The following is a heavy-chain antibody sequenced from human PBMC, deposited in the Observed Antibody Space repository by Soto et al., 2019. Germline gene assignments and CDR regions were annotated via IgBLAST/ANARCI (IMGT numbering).Heavy chain of an antibody. V-gene: IGHV3-33*08. CDR1: GFTFNTYG. CDR2: IWYDGSNK. CDR3: ARADCTGAYCYSWPFNYGVDV. J-gene: IGHJ6*02. Sequence: QVQLVESGGGVVQPGGSLRLSCTTSGFTFNTYGMHWVRQAPVKGLEWVAIIWYDGSNKYYADSVKGRFTISRDNSMTTLYLQMNSLRAEDTALYYCARADCTGAYCYSWPFNYGVDVWGQGTTVTVSS. D-gene: IGHD2-15*01.